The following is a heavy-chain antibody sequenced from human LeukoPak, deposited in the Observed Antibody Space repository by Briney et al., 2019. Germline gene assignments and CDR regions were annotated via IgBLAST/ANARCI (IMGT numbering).Heavy chain of an antibody. Sequence: SETLSLTCTVSGGSISSSSYYWSWIRQPAGKGLEWIGRIFTSGSTNYNPSLKSRVTMSVDTSKNQFSLKVSSVTAADTAVCYCAREGGGSYYDYWGQGTLVTVSS. CDR3: AREGGGSYYDY. CDR1: GGSISSSSYY. CDR2: IFTSGST. V-gene: IGHV4-61*02. D-gene: IGHD1-26*01. J-gene: IGHJ4*02.